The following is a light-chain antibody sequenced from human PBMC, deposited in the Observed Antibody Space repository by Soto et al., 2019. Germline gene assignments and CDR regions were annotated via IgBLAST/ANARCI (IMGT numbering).Light chain of an antibody. CDR3: QQYNNWPPYT. Sequence: EIVMTQSPATLSVSPGERATLSCRASQSVSSNLAWYQQKPGQAPRLLIYGASTRATGIPARFSGSGSGTEFTLTNSSLQSEDFAVYYCQQYNNWPPYTFGQGIKLEIK. V-gene: IGKV3-15*01. J-gene: IGKJ2*01. CDR1: QSVSSN. CDR2: GAS.